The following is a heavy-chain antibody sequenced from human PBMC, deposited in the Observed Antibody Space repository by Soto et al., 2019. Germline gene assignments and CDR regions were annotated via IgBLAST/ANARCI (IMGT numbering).Heavy chain of an antibody. J-gene: IGHJ6*02. CDR3: ARDRLVISINYYYGMDV. Sequence: PSVKVSCKASGYTFTSYYMHWVRQAPGQGLEWMGIINPSGGSTSYAQKFQGRVTMTRDTSTSTVYMELSSLRSEDTAVYYCARDRLVISINYYYGMDVWGQGTTVTVSS. D-gene: IGHD3-9*01. CDR1: GYTFTSYY. CDR2: INPSGGST. V-gene: IGHV1-46*01.